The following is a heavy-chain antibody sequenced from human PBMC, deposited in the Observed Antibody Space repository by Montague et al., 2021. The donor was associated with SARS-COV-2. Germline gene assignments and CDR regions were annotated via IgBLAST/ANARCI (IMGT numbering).Heavy chain of an antibody. Sequence: CAISGDSVSTNSGTWNWVRLSPSRGLEWLGRTYYRSEWYPGYSVSVKSRISINPDTSKNQFSLQLNSVTPEDTAVYYCARAERGSCGDGNCYQYFFNYWGQGTLVTVAS. J-gene: IGHJ4*02. CDR1: GDSVSTNSGT. D-gene: IGHD2-15*01. CDR2: TYYRSEWYP. V-gene: IGHV6-1*01. CDR3: ARAERGSCGDGNCYQYFFNY.